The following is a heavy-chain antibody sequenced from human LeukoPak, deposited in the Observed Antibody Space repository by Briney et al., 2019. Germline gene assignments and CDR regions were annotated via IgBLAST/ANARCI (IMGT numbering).Heavy chain of an antibody. Sequence: GGSLRLSCAASGFAFSDYYMTWIRQAPGRGLEWISYINGSSSDTKYADSVKGRFTISRDNAKNSLYLLMNSLRAEDTAVYYCARRGTTYCTVDSCHPNWFDPWGQGTLVTVSS. CDR2: INGSSSDT. J-gene: IGHJ5*02. CDR3: ARRGTTYCTVDSCHPNWFDP. CDR1: GFAFSDYY. V-gene: IGHV3-11*03. D-gene: IGHD2-15*01.